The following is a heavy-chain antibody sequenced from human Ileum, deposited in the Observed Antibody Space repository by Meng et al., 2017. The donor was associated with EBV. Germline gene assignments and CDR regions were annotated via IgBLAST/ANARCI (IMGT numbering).Heavy chain of an antibody. Sequence: QGQLLQSGAEVKKPGASGKLSCKSSGYTFSNYAIHWVRQAPGQRPEWMGWINADNGNTKYSQKFQGRVTITRNTPASTVYMDVRSLRSEDTAVYFCARVERGVKFDKWGQGTLVTVSS. D-gene: IGHD2-21*01. J-gene: IGHJ4*01. CDR2: INADNGNT. V-gene: IGHV1-3*01. CDR3: ARVERGVKFDK. CDR1: GYTFSNYA.